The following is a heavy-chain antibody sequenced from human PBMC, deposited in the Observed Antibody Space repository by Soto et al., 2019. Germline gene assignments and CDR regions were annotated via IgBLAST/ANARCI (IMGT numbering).Heavy chain of an antibody. CDR2: IYYSGST. J-gene: IGHJ5*02. CDR3: ARDPGYCTNGVCYTGSSWFDP. Sequence: SETLSLTCTVSGGSISSYYWSWIRQPPGKGLEWIGSIYYSGSTYYTPSLKSRVTISVDTSKNQFSLKLSSVTAADTAVYYCARDPGYCTNGVCYTGSSWFDPWGQGTLVTVSS. V-gene: IGHV4-59*05. D-gene: IGHD2-8*01. CDR1: GGSISSYY.